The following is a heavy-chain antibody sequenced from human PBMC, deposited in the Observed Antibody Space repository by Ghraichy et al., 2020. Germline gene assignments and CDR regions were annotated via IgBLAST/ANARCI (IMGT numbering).Heavy chain of an antibody. CDR3: ARDSSDYGSGGHDY. Sequence: SETLSLTCTVSGGSISSYYWSWIRQPPGKGLEWIGYIYYSGSTNYNPSLKSRVTISVDTSKNQFSLKLSSVTAADTAVYYCARDSSDYGSGGHDYWGQGTLVTVSS. J-gene: IGHJ4*02. D-gene: IGHD3-10*01. CDR1: GGSISSYY. V-gene: IGHV4-59*01. CDR2: IYYSGST.